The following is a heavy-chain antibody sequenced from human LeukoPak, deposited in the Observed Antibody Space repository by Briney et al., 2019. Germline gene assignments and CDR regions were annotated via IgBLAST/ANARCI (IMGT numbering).Heavy chain of an antibody. V-gene: IGHV1-2*02. Sequence: ASVKVSCKASGFIFTGYYIHWVRQAPGQGLEWMGWINPNSGGTNYAQKFQGRVTMTRDTSISTAYMELSRLRPDDTAVYYCARDLGYGDYDAFDIWGQGTMVTVSS. CDR3: ARDLGYGDYDAFDI. CDR1: GFIFTGYY. J-gene: IGHJ3*02. CDR2: INPNSGGT. D-gene: IGHD4-17*01.